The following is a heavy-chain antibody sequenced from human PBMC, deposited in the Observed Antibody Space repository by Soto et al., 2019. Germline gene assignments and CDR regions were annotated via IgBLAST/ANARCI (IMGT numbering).Heavy chain of an antibody. CDR3: AREVVSRY. Sequence: SVTKSVTCIVADGASSSSSDCRAWIRQPPGKGLEWIGSIYNSGNTYYNPSLKSRVTISVDTSKNQFSLKLSSVTAADMAVYYCAREVVSRYLGQGTLVTVSS. D-gene: IGHD3-16*01. CDR2: IYNSGNT. V-gene: IGHV4-39*07. CDR1: DGASSSSSDC. J-gene: IGHJ4*02.